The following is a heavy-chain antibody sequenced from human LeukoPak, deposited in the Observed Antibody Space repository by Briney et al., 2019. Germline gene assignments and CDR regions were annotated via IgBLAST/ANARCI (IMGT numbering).Heavy chain of an antibody. V-gene: IGHV4-4*07. CDR2: IHTSGST. CDR1: GGSISSYY. J-gene: IGHJ4*02. Sequence: SETLSLTCTVSGGSISSYYWSWIRQPAGRGLEWIGRIHTSGSTNYNPSLKSRVTMSGDTSKNLFSLRLTSVTAADTAIYYCARDEGSGWYAYWGQGTLVTVSS. CDR3: ARDEGSGWYAY. D-gene: IGHD6-19*01.